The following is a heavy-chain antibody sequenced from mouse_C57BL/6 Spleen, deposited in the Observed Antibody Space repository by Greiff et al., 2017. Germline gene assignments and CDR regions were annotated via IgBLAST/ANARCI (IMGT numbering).Heavy chain of an antibody. D-gene: IGHD1-1*01. CDR3: ARRGVVEGYFDY. J-gene: IGHJ2*01. Sequence: VQLQQPGAELVKPGASVKLSCKASGYTFTSYWMHWVKQRPGQGLEWIGMIHPNSGSTNYNEKFKSKATLTVDKSSSTAYMQLSSLTSEDSAVYYCARRGVVEGYFDYWGQGTTLTVSS. CDR2: IHPNSGST. V-gene: IGHV1-64*01. CDR1: GYTFTSYW.